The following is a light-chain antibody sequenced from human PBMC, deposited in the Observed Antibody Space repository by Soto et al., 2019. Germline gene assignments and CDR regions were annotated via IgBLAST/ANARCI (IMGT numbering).Light chain of an antibody. CDR3: QQYGTSWT. CDR2: GAS. J-gene: IGKJ2*01. V-gene: IGKV3-20*01. Sequence: EIVLTQSPGTLSLSPGERATLSCRASQSVSSSYSAWYQQKPGQAPRLLIYGASSRATGIPDRFSGSGSGTDFTLTISRLEPEDFAVYYCQQYGTSWTFGQGTKLEIK. CDR1: QSVSSSY.